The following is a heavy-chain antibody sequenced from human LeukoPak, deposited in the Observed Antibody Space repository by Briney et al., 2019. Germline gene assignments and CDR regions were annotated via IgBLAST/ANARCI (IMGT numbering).Heavy chain of an antibody. V-gene: IGHV4-39*01. Sequence: PSETLSLTCTVSGGAISSGSYYWGWIRQPPGKGLEWIGSIYYSGNIYYNPSLKSRVTIFVDTSKNQFSLKLSSVTAADTAVYYCQSRYLEWLLDYWGQGTLVTVSS. J-gene: IGHJ4*02. CDR2: IYYSGNI. CDR3: QSRYLEWLLDY. CDR1: GGAISSGSYY. D-gene: IGHD3-3*01.